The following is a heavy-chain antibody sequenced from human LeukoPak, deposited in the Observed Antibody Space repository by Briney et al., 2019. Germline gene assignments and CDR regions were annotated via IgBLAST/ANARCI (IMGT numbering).Heavy chain of an antibody. J-gene: IGHJ4*02. Sequence: ASVKVSCKASGYTFTSYDINWVRQATGQGLEWMGWMNPNSGNTGYAQKFQGRVTITRNTSISTAYMELSSLRSEDTAVYYCARGEGAYSSSWYSERSYYFDYWGQGTLVTVSS. V-gene: IGHV1-8*03. CDR2: MNPNSGNT. CDR3: ARGEGAYSSSWYSERSYYFDY. CDR1: GYTFTSYD. D-gene: IGHD6-13*01.